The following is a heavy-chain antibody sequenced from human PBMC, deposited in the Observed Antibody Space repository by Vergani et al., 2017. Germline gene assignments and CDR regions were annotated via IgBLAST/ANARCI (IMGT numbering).Heavy chain of an antibody. D-gene: IGHD6-19*01. Sequence: QVTLKESGPVLVKPTETLTLTCTVSGFSLSNARMGVSWIRQPPGKALEWLAHIFSNDEKSYSTSLKSRLTISKDTSKSQVGLTMTDMDPVDTATYYCARIRSSGWYGFNWFDPWGQGTLVTVSS. J-gene: IGHJ5*02. V-gene: IGHV2-26*01. CDR3: ARIRSSGWYGFNWFDP. CDR2: IFSNDEK. CDR1: GFSLSNARMG.